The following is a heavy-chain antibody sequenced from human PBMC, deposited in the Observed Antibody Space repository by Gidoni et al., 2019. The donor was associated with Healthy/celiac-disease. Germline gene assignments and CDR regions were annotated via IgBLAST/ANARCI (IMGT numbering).Heavy chain of an antibody. CDR3: AKGASEGAVSGA. D-gene: IGHD6-19*01. CDR1: GVTFDDAA. V-gene: IGHV3-9*01. J-gene: IGHJ5*02. CDR2: ISWHSGSL. Sequence: EVKLVESGGGLVQPGRSLRLSCAASGVTFDDAAMHWVRQAPGKGLEWVSGISWHSGSLGYADSVKGRSTISRDNAKNSLYLQMNSLRAEATALYYCAKGASEGAVSGAWGQGTLVTVSS.